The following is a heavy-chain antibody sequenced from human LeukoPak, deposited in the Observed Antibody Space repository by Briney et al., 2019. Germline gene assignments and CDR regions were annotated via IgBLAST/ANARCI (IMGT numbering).Heavy chain of an antibody. CDR3: ARDLHGSRGEFDY. CDR1: GDSVSSNSVI. V-gene: IGHV6-1*01. D-gene: IGHD3-10*01. Sequence: SQTLSLTCDISGDSVSSNSVIWNWIRQSPSRGLEWLGRTYYKSKWYNDYATSVQGRITINSDTSRNQFSLQLNSVTPEDTAVYYCARDLHGSRGEFDYWGQGTLVTVSS. J-gene: IGHJ4*02. CDR2: TYYKSKWYN.